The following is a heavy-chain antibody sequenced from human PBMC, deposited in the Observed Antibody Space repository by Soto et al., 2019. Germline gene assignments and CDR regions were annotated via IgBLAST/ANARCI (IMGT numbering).Heavy chain of an antibody. CDR3: ARRLIDTGDGHEFNNWFDP. Sequence: QLQLQESGPRLVRPAETLSLTCSVSGGSISSTTHYWGWIRQSPGKGLEWLGHIYYTGTAYYNPSLKRRITVSIDRAKDHFFLKVSSVTAADSAVYFCARRLIDTGDGHEFNNWFDPWGQGVQVTVSS. D-gene: IGHD2-21*01. CDR1: GGSISSTTHY. J-gene: IGHJ5*02. CDR2: IYYTGTA. V-gene: IGHV4-39*01.